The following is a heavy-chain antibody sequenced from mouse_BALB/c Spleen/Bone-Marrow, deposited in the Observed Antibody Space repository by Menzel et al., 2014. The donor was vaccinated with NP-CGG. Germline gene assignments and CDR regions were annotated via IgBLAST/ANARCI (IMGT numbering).Heavy chain of an antibody. D-gene: IGHD2-4*01. CDR2: IFPSGDDT. Sequence: QVKLVESGAELARPGASVKMSCKASGYTFTSYTMQWVRQRPGQGLEWIGDIFPSGDDTSYNQKFKDKATLTADKSSSTAYIQLSSIAAEDAAVYYGGKGDYEAWFAYWGQGTLVTVSA. J-gene: IGHJ3*01. CDR3: GKGDYEAWFAY. CDR1: GYTFTSYT. V-gene: IGHV1-4*01.